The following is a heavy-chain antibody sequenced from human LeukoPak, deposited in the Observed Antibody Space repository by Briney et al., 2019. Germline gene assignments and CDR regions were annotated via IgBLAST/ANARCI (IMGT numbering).Heavy chain of an antibody. Sequence: PGGSLRLSCAASGFTFSSYGMSWVRQAPGKGLEWVSAMSDSGDSTYYADSVKGRFTISRDNSKNTLYLQMNSLRAEDTAVYYCAKGQNYYDSSGYGYWGQGTLVTVSS. CDR2: MSDSGDST. D-gene: IGHD3-22*01. J-gene: IGHJ4*02. CDR1: GFTFSSYG. V-gene: IGHV3-23*01. CDR3: AKGQNYYDSSGYGY.